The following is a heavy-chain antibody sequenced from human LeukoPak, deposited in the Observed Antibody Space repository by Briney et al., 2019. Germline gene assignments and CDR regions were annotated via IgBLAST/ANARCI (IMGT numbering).Heavy chain of an antibody. Sequence: GESLRLSCAASGFTFSDFHMSWIRQAPGKGLEWVSYISSSGSFIYYADSVKGRFTISRDNGKNSLYLQMNSLRAEDTAVYYCAREAFGYSSGSTGGYYYYYGMDVWGQGTTVTVSS. J-gene: IGHJ6*02. CDR3: AREAFGYSSGSTGGYYYYYGMDV. D-gene: IGHD6-19*01. CDR1: GFTFSDFH. V-gene: IGHV3-11*01. CDR2: ISSSGSFI.